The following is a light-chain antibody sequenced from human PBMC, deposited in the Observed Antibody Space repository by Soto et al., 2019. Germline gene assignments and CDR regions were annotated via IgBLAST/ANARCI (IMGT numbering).Light chain of an antibody. J-gene: IGKJ4*01. CDR2: DAS. CDR3: QNYTNWPLT. V-gene: IGKV3-15*01. CDR1: HDVSSR. Sequence: EIVMTQSPVTLSVSPGERATLSCRASHDVSSRLAWYQQKPGQAPRLLIYDASTRATGLPARFSGSGSGTEFTLTISILQSEDFAVYYFQNYTNWPLTFGGGTQVEIK.